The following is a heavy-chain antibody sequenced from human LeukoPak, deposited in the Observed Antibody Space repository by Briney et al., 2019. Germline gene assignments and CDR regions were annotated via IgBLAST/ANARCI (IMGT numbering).Heavy chain of an antibody. CDR2: INHSGST. V-gene: IGHV4-39*07. CDR1: GGSISSGSNY. Sequence: SETLSLTCNVSGGSISSGSNYWGWIRQPPGKGLEWIGEINHSGSTNYNPSLKSRVTISVDTSKNQFSLKLSSVTAADTAVYYCARQYSGSAFDIWGQGTMVTVSS. J-gene: IGHJ3*02. CDR3: ARQYSGSAFDI. D-gene: IGHD1-26*01.